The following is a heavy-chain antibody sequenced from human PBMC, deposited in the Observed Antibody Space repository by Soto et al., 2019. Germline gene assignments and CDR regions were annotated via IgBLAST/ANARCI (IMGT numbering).Heavy chain of an antibody. Sequence: PSETRSLTCAVYGGSFSGHSWTWIRQSPGKGLEWIGDINHSGRVNYNPYIKSRDTISMETSKNQFSLTLVAVIDADTAMYYCSARAYDTNGYYRFDPWGQGTLVTVSS. CDR1: GGSFSGHS. D-gene: IGHD3-22*01. CDR2: INHSGRV. V-gene: IGHV4-34*01. CDR3: SARAYDTNGYYRFDP. J-gene: IGHJ5*01.